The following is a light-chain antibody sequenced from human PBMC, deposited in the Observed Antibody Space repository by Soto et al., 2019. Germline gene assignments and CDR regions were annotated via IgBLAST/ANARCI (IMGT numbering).Light chain of an antibody. CDR1: SSDVGGYNY. CDR3: SSYTSSSTYV. J-gene: IGLJ1*01. V-gene: IGLV2-14*01. Sequence: QSVLTQPASVSGSPGQSITISCTGTSSDVGGYNYVSWYQQHPGNAPKLMIYDVSNRPSGVSNRFSGSKSGNTASLTISGLQAEGEAGYYCSSYTSSSTYVFGTGTKVTVL. CDR2: DVS.